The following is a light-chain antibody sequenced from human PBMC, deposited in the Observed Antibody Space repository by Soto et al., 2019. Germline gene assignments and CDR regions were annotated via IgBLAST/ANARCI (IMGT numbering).Light chain of an antibody. V-gene: IGKV1-5*01. Sequence: DIQMTQSPSTLSASVGDRVAITCRASQSITNRLAWYQLKPGKAPKVLIYDALNLESGVPSRFSGTGYGTEFTLTIRSLQPDDFATYCCQPYGGMCTFGQGTKLDIK. CDR3: QPYGGMCT. CDR2: DAL. CDR1: QSITNR. J-gene: IGKJ1*01.